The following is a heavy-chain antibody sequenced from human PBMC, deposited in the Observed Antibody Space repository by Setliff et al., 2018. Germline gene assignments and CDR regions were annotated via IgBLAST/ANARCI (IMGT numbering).Heavy chain of an antibody. CDR3: RYWSGYYNNDY. Sequence: SETLSLTCTVSGGSISSSSHYWGWIRQPPGKGLEWIGSIYYTGSTYYNPSLKSRVTMSVDTSKRQFSLKLGSVTAADTAVYYCRYWSGYYNNDYWGQGTLVTVSS. D-gene: IGHD3-3*01. CDR1: GGSISSSSHY. CDR2: IYYTGST. J-gene: IGHJ4*02. V-gene: IGHV4-39*01.